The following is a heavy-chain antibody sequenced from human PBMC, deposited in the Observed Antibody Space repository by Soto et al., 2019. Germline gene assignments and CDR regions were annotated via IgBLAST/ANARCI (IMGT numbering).Heavy chain of an antibody. V-gene: IGHV3-30-3*01. CDR1: GFTFSSYA. D-gene: IGHD6-13*01. CDR3: ARDLLEAAAGIYYYYCGMDV. Sequence: PGGSLRLSCAASGFTFSSYAMHWVRQAPGKGLEWVAVISYDGSNKYYADSVKGRFTISRDNSKNTLYLQMNSLRAEDTAVYYCARDLLEAAAGIYYYYCGMDVWGQGTTVTVSS. CDR2: ISYDGSNK. J-gene: IGHJ6*02.